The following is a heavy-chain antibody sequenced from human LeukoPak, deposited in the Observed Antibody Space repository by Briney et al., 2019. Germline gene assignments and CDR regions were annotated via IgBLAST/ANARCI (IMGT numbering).Heavy chain of an antibody. Sequence: GGSLRLSCAGSGFSFSDSYMTWIRQAPGKGLEWISNINSNGYTIYYAGSVKGRFTISRDNSKNMLYLQMNNLRAEDTALYYCAKGGTPMVTKADFFDYWGQGTLVTVSS. V-gene: IGHV3-11*01. CDR2: INSNGYTI. CDR3: AKGGTPMVTKADFFDY. D-gene: IGHD5-18*01. CDR1: GFSFSDSY. J-gene: IGHJ4*02.